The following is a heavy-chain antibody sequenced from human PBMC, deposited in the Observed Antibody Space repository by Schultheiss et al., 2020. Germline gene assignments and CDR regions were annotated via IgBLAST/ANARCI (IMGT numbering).Heavy chain of an antibody. CDR1: GGTFSSYT. Sequence: SVKVSCKASGGTFSSYTISWVRQAPGQGLEWMGRIIPILGIANYAQKFQGRVTITADKSTSTAYMELSSLRSEDTAVYYCASFTYYYDSSGSGNAFDIWGQGTMVTVSS. V-gene: IGHV1-69*02. D-gene: IGHD3-22*01. CDR3: ASFTYYYDSSGSGNAFDI. J-gene: IGHJ3*02. CDR2: IIPILGIA.